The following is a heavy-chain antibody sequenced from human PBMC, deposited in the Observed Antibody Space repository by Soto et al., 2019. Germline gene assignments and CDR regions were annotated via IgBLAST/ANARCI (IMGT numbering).Heavy chain of an antibody. Sequence: EVQVVESGGGLVQPGRSLRLSCAVSGFTFDDYAMHWVRQAPGKGLEWVSGISWNSGNIDYADSVKGRFTISRDNAKNSLYLQRNSQRVEDTALYYGAKDRKGGGGNSYGYGMDVWGQGTTVIVSS. D-gene: IGHD5-18*01. CDR3: AKDRKGGGGNSYGYGMDV. V-gene: IGHV3-9*01. CDR1: GFTFDDYA. CDR2: ISWNSGNI. J-gene: IGHJ6*02.